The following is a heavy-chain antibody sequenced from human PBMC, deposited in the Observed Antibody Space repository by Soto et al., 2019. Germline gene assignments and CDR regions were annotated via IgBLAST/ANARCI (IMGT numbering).Heavy chain of an antibody. V-gene: IGHV2-70*04. CDR3: ARIRALYSGWYFDY. CDR2: IDWDDDK. D-gene: IGHD6-19*01. J-gene: IGHJ4*02. Sequence: SGPTLVNPTQTLTLTCTFSGFSLSTSGMRVSWIRQPPGKALEWLARIDWDDDKFYSTSLKTRLTISKDTSKNQVVLTMTNMDPVDTATYYCARIRALYSGWYFDYWGQGALVTVSS. CDR1: GFSLSTSGMR.